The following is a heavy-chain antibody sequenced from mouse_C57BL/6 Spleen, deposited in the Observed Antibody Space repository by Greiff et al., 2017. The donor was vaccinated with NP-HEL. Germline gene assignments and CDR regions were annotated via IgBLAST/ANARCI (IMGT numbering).Heavy chain of an antibody. CDR1: GYTFTSYD. Sequence: QVQLQQSGPELVKPGASVKLSCKASGYTFTSYDINWVKQRPGPGLDWIGWIYPRDGSTTYNEKFKGKATLTVDPASSTAYMELHSLTSEDSAVYYCARRYYGSSLDYWGQGTTLTVSS. CDR3: ARRYYGSSLDY. V-gene: IGHV1-85*01. J-gene: IGHJ2*01. CDR2: IYPRDGST. D-gene: IGHD1-1*01.